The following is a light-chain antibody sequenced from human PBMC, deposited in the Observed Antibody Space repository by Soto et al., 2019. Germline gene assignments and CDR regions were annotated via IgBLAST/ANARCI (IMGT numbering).Light chain of an antibody. CDR3: QQYGSPPWT. CDR1: QSVDIS. J-gene: IGKJ1*01. Sequence: EIVLTQSPATLSVSPGERVTLSCRASQSVDISLAWYQQKPGQAPRLLISDASSRATGIPDRFSGSGSTTDFTLTISRLEPEDFAVYYCQQYGSPPWTFGQGTKVDIK. V-gene: IGKV3-20*01. CDR2: DAS.